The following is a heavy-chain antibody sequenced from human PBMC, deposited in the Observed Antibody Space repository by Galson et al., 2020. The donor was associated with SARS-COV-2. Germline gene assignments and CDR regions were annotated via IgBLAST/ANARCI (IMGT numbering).Heavy chain of an antibody. Sequence: GGSLRLSCAASGFTFSDHYMTWVRQAPGKGLEWIGRTRHKANTYTTAYAESVKGRLTIAREDSKNSLYLQMNGRKTEVTAVYYCARGAFCGGDCYSIGYFDLWGRGTLVTVSS. J-gene: IGHJ2*01. CDR3: ARGAFCGGDCYSIGYFDL. D-gene: IGHD2-21*02. V-gene: IGHV3-72*01. CDR1: GFTFSDHY. CDR2: TRHKANTYTT.